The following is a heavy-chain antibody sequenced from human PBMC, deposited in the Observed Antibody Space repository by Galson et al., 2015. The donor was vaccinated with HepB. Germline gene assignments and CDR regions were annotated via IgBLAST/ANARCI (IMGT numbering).Heavy chain of an antibody. CDR2: ISYDGSNK. D-gene: IGHD6-13*01. CDR1: GFTFSSYG. CDR3: AKEGSSSGRENGYYMDV. Sequence: SLRLSCAASGFTFSSYGMHWVRQAPGKGLEWVAVISYDGSNKYYADSVKGRFTISRDNSKNTLYLQMNSLRAEDTAVYYCAKEGSSSGRENGYYMDVWGKGTTVTVSS. V-gene: IGHV3-30*18. J-gene: IGHJ6*03.